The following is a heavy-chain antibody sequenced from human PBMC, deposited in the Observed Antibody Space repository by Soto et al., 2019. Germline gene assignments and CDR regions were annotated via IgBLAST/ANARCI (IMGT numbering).Heavy chain of an antibody. CDR1: GYTFTTYS. J-gene: IGHJ3*02. CDR2: MNPLNGDT. CDR3: ARGNSGAFDS. V-gene: IGHV1-3*01. Sequence: QVQLVQSGAEVKKPGASVKVSCKASGYTFTTYSMHWVRQAPGQRLEWMGWMNPLNGDTKYSQRFQGRVTIIRVTAASTAYMELSSLRSEDTVIYDCARGNSGAFDSWGLGTMVTVSS. D-gene: IGHD6-19*01.